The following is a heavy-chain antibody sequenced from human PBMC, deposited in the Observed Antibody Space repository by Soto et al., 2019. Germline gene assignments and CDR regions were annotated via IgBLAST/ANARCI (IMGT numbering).Heavy chain of an antibody. CDR2: ITSGSSFI. D-gene: IGHD2-8*01. Sequence: GGSLRLSCVASTFTINTYSLNWVRQAPGKGLEWVSSITSGSSFIDYADSVKGRFTISRDDAKNSLFLQMSSLRADDTAVYYCARSQRNGAMDIWGQGTTVTVSS. V-gene: IGHV3-21*01. J-gene: IGHJ6*02. CDR3: ARSQRNGAMDI. CDR1: TFTINTYS.